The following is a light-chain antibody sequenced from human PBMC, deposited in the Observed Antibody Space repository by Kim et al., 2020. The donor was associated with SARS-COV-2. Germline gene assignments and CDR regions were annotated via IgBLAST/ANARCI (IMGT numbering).Light chain of an antibody. V-gene: IGKV1-39*01. CDR2: AES. CDR1: HNMSYN. J-gene: IGKJ5*01. Sequence: SASVGERVTVTCRARHNMSYNLNWYWQKPGTDPTPLLYAESSLQSGGPARLSGSGTGTDSTLTITSLSPEDFEIYSCQQSYNNSTFGEGTQVEIK. CDR3: QQSYNNST.